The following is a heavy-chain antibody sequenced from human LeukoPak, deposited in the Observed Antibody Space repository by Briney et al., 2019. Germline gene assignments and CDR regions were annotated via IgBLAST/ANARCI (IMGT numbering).Heavy chain of an antibody. J-gene: IGHJ3*02. CDR3: AKDLEVLWFGDPTDASDI. D-gene: IGHD3-10*01. CDR1: GFTFSSYG. CDR2: ITGSGDSS. V-gene: IGHV3-23*01. Sequence: GGSLRLSCAASGFTFSSYGMHWVRQAPGKGLEWVSVITGSGDSSFYGDSVKGRFTISRDNSKNTLYLQMNSLRVEDTAVYYCAKDLEVLWFGDPTDASDIWGQGTMVTVAS.